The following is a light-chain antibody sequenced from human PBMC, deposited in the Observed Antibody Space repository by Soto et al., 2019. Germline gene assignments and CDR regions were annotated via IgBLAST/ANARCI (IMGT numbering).Light chain of an antibody. CDR3: QQSNSFPLT. Sequence: AIQMTQSPSSLSASVGDRVTITCRASQDIRSELGWYQQKPGKAPNLLIYAASSLQSGVPSRFSGSGSETDFTLTIGSLQPEDFATYYCQQSNSFPLTFGGGTKVDIK. CDR2: AAS. CDR1: QDIRSE. J-gene: IGKJ4*01. V-gene: IGKV1-6*01.